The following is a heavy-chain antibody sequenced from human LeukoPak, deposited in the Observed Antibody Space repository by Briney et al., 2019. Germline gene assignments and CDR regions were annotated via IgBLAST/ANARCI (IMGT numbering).Heavy chain of an antibody. Sequence: GGSLRLSCAASGFTFSSYSMKWVRQAPGKGLEWVSSISSSSSYIYYADSVKGRFTISRDNAKNSLYLQMNSLRAEDTAVYYCATSAMAPYYFDYWGQGTLVTVSS. J-gene: IGHJ4*02. CDR2: ISSSSSYI. CDR1: GFTFSSYS. V-gene: IGHV3-21*01. D-gene: IGHD5-18*01. CDR3: ATSAMAPYYFDY.